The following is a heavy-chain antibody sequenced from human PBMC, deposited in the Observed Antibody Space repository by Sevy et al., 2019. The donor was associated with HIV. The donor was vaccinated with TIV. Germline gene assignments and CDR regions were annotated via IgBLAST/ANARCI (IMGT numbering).Heavy chain of an antibody. D-gene: IGHD3-22*01. CDR2: SSAYNGTT. V-gene: IGHV1-18*01. J-gene: IGHJ6*02. CDR1: GYTFTRYG. Sequence: ASVKVSCKASGYTFTRYGISWVRQAPGQGLEWMGWSSAYNGTTNYAQKLQGRVTMTTDTSRSTAYMELRRLRSDDTVVYYCARDRNNYDSSGYPKGIDVWGHGTTVTVSS. CDR3: ARDRNNYDSSGYPKGIDV.